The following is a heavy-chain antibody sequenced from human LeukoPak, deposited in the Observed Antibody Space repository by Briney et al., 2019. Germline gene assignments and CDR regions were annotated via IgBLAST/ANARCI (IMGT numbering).Heavy chain of an antibody. CDR2: LYSVIDT. V-gene: IGHV3-53*01. Sequence: GGSLRLSCAASGFTVSTNYMNWVRQAPGKGLEWVSILYSVIDTYYADSVKGRFTISRDSSKNILSLQMNNLRAEDTAVYYCARVGDHFHWYLDLWGRGTLVTVSS. CDR3: ARVGDHFHWYLDL. J-gene: IGHJ2*01. D-gene: IGHD3-10*01. CDR1: GFTVSTNY.